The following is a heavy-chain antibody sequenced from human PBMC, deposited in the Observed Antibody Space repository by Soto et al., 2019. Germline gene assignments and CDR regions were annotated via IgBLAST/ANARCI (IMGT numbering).Heavy chain of an antibody. CDR1: GGSISSGGYY. V-gene: IGHV4-31*03. D-gene: IGHD4-17*01. Sequence: QVQLQESGPGLVKPSQTLSLTCTVSGGSISSGGYYWSWIRQHPGKGLEWIGYIYYSGSTYYNPSLKSRVTIXXDXSXXQFSLKLSSVTAADTAVYYCARALPYGDYDRGFDYWGQGTLVTVSS. CDR2: IYYSGST. CDR3: ARALPYGDYDRGFDY. J-gene: IGHJ4*02.